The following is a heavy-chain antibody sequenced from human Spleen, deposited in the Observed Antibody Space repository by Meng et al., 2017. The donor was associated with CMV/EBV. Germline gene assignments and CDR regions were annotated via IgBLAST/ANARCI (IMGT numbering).Heavy chain of an antibody. Sequence: ASVKVSCKASGGTFSSYDINWVRQATGQGLEWMGWMDSNSDNTGYAQNFQGRVTMTRNSSISTAYMELSSLRSEDTAVYYCARLVPYYYYGMDVWGQGTTVTVSS. J-gene: IGHJ6*02. V-gene: IGHV1-8*02. D-gene: IGHD4/OR15-4a*01. CDR3: ARLVPYYYYGMDV. CDR2: MDSNSDNT. CDR1: GGTFSSYD.